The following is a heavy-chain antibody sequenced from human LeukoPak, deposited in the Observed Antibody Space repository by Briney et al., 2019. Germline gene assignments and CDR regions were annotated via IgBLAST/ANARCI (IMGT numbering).Heavy chain of an antibody. CDR1: GGSISSYY. Sequence: PSETLSLTCTVSGGSISSYYWSWIRQAPGEGLEWIGYVYYSGGTNYNPSLKSRVSISVDTSKNQFSLKVNSVTAADTAIYYCARGGYYTLEYYYYMDVWGKGTTVTV. V-gene: IGHV4-59*01. J-gene: IGHJ6*03. CDR2: VYYSGGT. D-gene: IGHD3-3*01. CDR3: ARGGYYTLEYYYYMDV.